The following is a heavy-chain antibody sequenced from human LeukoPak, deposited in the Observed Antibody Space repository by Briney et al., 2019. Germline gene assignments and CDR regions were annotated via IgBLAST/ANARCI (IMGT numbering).Heavy chain of an antibody. D-gene: IGHD3-22*01. Sequence: GGSLRLSSAASGFTFSSYAMSWVRQAPGKGLEWVSAISGSGGSTYYADSVKGRFTISRDNSKNTLYLQMNSLRAEDTAVYYCAKDRTSGYYYVMYFDYWGQGTLVTVSS. CDR2: ISGSGGST. V-gene: IGHV3-23*01. CDR1: GFTFSSYA. J-gene: IGHJ4*02. CDR3: AKDRTSGYYYVMYFDY.